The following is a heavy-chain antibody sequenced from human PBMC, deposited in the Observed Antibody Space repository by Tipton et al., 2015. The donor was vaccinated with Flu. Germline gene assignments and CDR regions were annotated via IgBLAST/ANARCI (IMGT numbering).Heavy chain of an antibody. V-gene: IGHV4-4*07. CDR3: ARDLRGYSGYTGGDAFDM. CDR1: GSSINKSY. Sequence: GLVKPSETLSLICTVPGSSINKSYWSWLRQPAGKGLEWIGRISASGTTNYKASLESRVTMSRDTSKNRFSLRLSSATAADTAVYYCARDLRGYSGYTGGDAFDMWAPGILVTVSS. D-gene: IGHD5-12*01. J-gene: IGHJ3*02. CDR2: ISASGTT.